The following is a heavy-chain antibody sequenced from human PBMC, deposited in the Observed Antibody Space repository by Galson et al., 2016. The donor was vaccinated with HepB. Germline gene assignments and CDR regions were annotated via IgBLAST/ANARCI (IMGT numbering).Heavy chain of an antibody. CDR3: VKAPEDRSGYSGDY. Sequence: SLRLSCAASGFTFSSYSMNWVRQAPGKGLEWVSFITSSSHDIAYADSVRGRFTISRDNAKKSLYLQINSLRAEDTAVYYCVKAPEDRSGYSGDYWGQGTLVTVSS. J-gene: IGHJ4*02. D-gene: IGHD3-22*01. V-gene: IGHV3-21*01. CDR1: GFTFSSYS. CDR2: ITSSSHDI.